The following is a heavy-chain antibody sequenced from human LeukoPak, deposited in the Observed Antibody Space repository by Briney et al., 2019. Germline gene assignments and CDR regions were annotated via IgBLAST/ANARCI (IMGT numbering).Heavy chain of an antibody. Sequence: GGSLRLSCTASGFTFSDYAMSWFRQAPGEGLGRVGFIRSKAYGGTTEYAASVKGRFTISRDDSKSIAYLQMNSLKTEDTAVYYCTRGPPVGGEFDYWGQGTLVTVSS. CDR1: GFTFSDYA. CDR2: IRSKAYGGTT. J-gene: IGHJ4*02. D-gene: IGHD2-15*01. V-gene: IGHV3-49*03. CDR3: TRGPPVGGEFDY.